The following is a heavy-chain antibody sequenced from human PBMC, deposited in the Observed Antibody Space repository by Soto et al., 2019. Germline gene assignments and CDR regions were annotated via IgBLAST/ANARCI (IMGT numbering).Heavy chain of an antibody. Sequence: QVQLVQSGAEVKKPGSSVKASCKASGGTFSSYAISWVRQAPGQGLEWMGGIIPIFGTANYAQKFQGRVTITADESTSTAYMELSSLRSEDTAVYYCARAMYYYGSGSYHLFDYWGQGTLVTVSS. CDR2: IIPIFGTA. D-gene: IGHD3-10*01. CDR3: ARAMYYYGSGSYHLFDY. J-gene: IGHJ4*02. V-gene: IGHV1-69*01. CDR1: GGTFSSYA.